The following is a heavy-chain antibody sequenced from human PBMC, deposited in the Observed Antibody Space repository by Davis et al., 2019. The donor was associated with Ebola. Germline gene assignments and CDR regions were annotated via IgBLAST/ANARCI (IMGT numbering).Heavy chain of an antibody. CDR1: GFTFSSYA. D-gene: IGHD6-6*01. CDR2: ISYDGSNK. V-gene: IGHV3-30-3*01. CDR3: ARDGLAARPLEY. Sequence: GESLKISCAASGFTFSSYAMHWVRQAPGKGLEWVAVISYDGSNKYYADSAKGRFTISRDNSKNTLYLQMNSLRAEDTAVYYCARDGLAARPLEYWGQGTLVTVSS. J-gene: IGHJ4*02.